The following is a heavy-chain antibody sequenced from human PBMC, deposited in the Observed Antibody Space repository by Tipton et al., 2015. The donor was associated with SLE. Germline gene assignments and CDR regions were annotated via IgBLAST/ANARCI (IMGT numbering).Heavy chain of an antibody. CDR3: ARFQKGSYDFWSGYYSGGAFDI. Sequence: GSLRLSCAASGFTFSSYSMNWVRQAPGKGLEWVSYISSSSSTIYYADSVKGRFTISRDNAKNSLYLQMNSLRAEDTAVYCCARFQKGSYDFWSGYYSGGAFDIWGQGTMVTVSS. CDR1: GFTFSSYS. V-gene: IGHV3-48*01. CDR2: ISSSSSTI. J-gene: IGHJ3*02. D-gene: IGHD3-3*01.